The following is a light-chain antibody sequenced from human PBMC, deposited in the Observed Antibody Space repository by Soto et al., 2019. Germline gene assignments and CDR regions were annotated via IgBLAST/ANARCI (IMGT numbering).Light chain of an antibody. Sequence: DIQMTQSPSTLSASVGDRVTITCRASQSISSWLAWYQQKPGKDPKLLIYAASSLQSGVPSRFSGSGSGTDFTLTISSLQPEDFTTYYCQQSYSTPLPFGQGTKVDIK. CDR3: QQSYSTPLP. CDR1: QSISSW. V-gene: IGKV1-39*01. J-gene: IGKJ1*01. CDR2: AAS.